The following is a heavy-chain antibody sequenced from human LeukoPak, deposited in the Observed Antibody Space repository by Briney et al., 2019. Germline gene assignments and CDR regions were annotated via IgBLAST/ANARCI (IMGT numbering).Heavy chain of an antibody. CDR1: GGTFSSYA. J-gene: IGHJ4*02. CDR3: ARAMVRGVMGVYFDY. D-gene: IGHD3-10*01. Sequence: GASVKVSCKASGGTFSSYAISWVRQAPGQGLEWLGGIIPIFGTANYAQKFQGRVTITADESTSTAYMELSSLRSEDTAVYYCARAMVRGVMGVYFDYWGQGTLVTVSS. CDR2: IIPIFGTA. V-gene: IGHV1-69*13.